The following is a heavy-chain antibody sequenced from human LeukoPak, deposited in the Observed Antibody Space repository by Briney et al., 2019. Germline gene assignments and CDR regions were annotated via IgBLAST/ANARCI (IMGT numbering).Heavy chain of an antibody. CDR2: IYYSGST. CDR3: ARDGDSGWYSDYFDY. D-gene: IGHD6-19*01. V-gene: IGHV4-39*07. Sequence: SETLSLTCTVSGGSISSSSYYWGWIRQPPGKGLEWIGSIYYSGSTYYNPSLKSRVTISVDTSKNQFSLKLSSVTAADTAVYYCARDGDSGWYSDYFDYWGQGTLVTVSS. J-gene: IGHJ4*02. CDR1: GGSISSSSYY.